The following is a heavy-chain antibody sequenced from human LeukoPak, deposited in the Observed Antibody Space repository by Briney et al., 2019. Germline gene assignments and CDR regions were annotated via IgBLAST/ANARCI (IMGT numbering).Heavy chain of an antibody. CDR3: ARVFRSSYYYYGMDV. CDR1: GYTFTSYD. D-gene: IGHD3-3*01. CDR2: MNPNSGNT. V-gene: IGHV1-8*01. Sequence: ASVKVSCKASGYTFTSYDINWVRQATGQGLEWMGWMNPNSGNTGYAQKFQGRVTMTRNTSISTAYMELSSLRSEDTAVYYCARVFRSSYYYYGMDVWGHGTTVTVSS. J-gene: IGHJ6*02.